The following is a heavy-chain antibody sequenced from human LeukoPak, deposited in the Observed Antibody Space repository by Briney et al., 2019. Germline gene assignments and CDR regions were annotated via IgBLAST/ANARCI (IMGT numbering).Heavy chain of an antibody. D-gene: IGHD3-10*01. CDR2: IHYSGSA. V-gene: IGHV4-59*12. CDR1: NGPINTYQ. J-gene: IGHJ6*03. Sequence: SETLSLTCTVSNGPINTYQWSWIRQPPGKGLEWIGNIHYSGSANYNPSLKSRVIISVDTSKNQFSLKLSSVTAADTAVYYCARVFRSYYYYYMDVWGKGTTVTISS. CDR3: ARVFRSYYYYYMDV.